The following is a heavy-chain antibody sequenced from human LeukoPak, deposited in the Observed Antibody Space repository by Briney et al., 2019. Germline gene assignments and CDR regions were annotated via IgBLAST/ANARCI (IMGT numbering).Heavy chain of an antibody. CDR2: INHSGST. CDR1: GGSFSDYY. D-gene: IGHD6-19*01. Sequence: PSETLSLTCAVYGGSFSDYYWSWIRQSPGKGLEWIGEINHSGSTNYNPSLKSRVTISVDTSKNQFSLKLSSVTAADTAVYYCAREVAGTPWIDYWGQGTLVTVSS. J-gene: IGHJ4*02. V-gene: IGHV4-34*01. CDR3: AREVAGTPWIDY.